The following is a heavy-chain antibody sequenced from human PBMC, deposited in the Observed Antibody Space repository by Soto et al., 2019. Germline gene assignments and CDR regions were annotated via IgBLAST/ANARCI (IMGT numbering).Heavy chain of an antibody. V-gene: IGHV4-38-2*02. Sequence: SETLSLTCAVSGFSISSGYYWVWIRQTPGKGLEWIGSIYHSGSTYYDPSLKSRVTISVDTSKNQFSLKLSSVTAADTAVYYCARDFEGSGTYYTSDFDYWGQGTRVTVS. J-gene: IGHJ4*02. CDR2: IYHSGST. D-gene: IGHD1-26*01. CDR1: GFSISSGYY. CDR3: ARDFEGSGTYYTSDFDY.